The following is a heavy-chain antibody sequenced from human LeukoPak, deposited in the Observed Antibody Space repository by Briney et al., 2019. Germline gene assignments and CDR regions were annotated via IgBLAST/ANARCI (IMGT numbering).Heavy chain of an antibody. Sequence: GGSLRLSCAASGFTFRNYWMSWVRQAPGKGLEWVANIKQDGSETYYVDSVKGRFTISRDNAKNSLSLQMNSLRAEDTAVYYCARQRGSGCLDYWGQGTLVTVSS. CDR1: GFTFRNYW. CDR3: ARQRGSGCLDY. J-gene: IGHJ4*02. V-gene: IGHV3-7*01. CDR2: IKQDGSET. D-gene: IGHD6-19*01.